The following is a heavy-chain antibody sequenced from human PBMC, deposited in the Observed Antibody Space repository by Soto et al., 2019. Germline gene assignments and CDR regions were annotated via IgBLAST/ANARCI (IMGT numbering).Heavy chain of an antibody. CDR2: INPSGGST. CDR3: ARLSRTGYFDY. D-gene: IGHD2-2*01. J-gene: IGHJ4*02. CDR1: GYTFPSYY. Sequence: QVQLVQSGAEVKKPGASVKVSCKASGYTFPSYYMNWVRQAPGQGLEWMGIINPSGGSTNYAQKFQGRVTMTRDTSSSTVYMELSSLRSEDTAVYYCARLSRTGYFDYWGQGTLVTVSS. V-gene: IGHV1-46*01.